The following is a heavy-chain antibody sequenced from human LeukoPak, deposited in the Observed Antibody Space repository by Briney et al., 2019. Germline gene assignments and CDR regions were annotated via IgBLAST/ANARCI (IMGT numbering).Heavy chain of an antibody. CDR1: GYTLTELS. CDR3: ATGPPRRGYSGYDHFDY. J-gene: IGHJ4*02. V-gene: IGHV1-24*01. D-gene: IGHD5-12*01. Sequence: ASVKVSCKVSGYTLTELSMHWVRQAPGKGLEWVGGFDPEDGETIYAQKFQGRVTMTEDTSTVTAYMELSSLRSEDTAVYYCATGPPRRGYSGYDHFDYWGQGTLVTVSS. CDR2: FDPEDGET.